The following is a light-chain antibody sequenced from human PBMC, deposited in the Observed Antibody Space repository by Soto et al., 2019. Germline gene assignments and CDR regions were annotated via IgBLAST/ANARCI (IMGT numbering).Light chain of an antibody. J-gene: IGKJ1*01. CDR2: GAS. Sequence: EIVLTQSPGTLSLSPGERATLSCRASQCGFSTYLAWFQHKPGQAPRLLIYGASTRAAGVPDRFSGGGSATDFTLTISRLEPEDFAVYYCHQYGNSPWTIGQGTLVE. CDR3: HQYGNSPWT. V-gene: IGKV3-20*01. CDR1: QCGFSTY.